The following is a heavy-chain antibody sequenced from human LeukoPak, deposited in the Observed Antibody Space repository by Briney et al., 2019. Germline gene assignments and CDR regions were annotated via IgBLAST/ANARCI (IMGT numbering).Heavy chain of an antibody. Sequence: SETLSLTCAVYGGSFSGYYWSWIRQPPGKGLELIGEINHSGSTNYNPSLKSRGTILVNTSKNHFSLKLSSVPAADTAVYYCARAAYYYDSSLKRIYYFDYWGQGTLVTVSS. CDR2: INHSGST. V-gene: IGHV4-34*01. D-gene: IGHD3-22*01. CDR3: ARAAYYYDSSLKRIYYFDY. CDR1: GGSFSGYY. J-gene: IGHJ4*02.